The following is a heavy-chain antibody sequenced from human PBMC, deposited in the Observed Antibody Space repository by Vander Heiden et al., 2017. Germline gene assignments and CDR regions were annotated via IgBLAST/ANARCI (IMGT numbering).Heavy chain of an antibody. CDR3: AKDSTGSGSYFYYFDY. Sequence: VQLLVSGGGLVQPGGSLRLSCAASGFTFSSYAMSWVRQAPGKGLEWVSAISGSGGSTYYADSVKGRFTISRDNSKNTLYLQMNSLRAEDTAVYYCAKDSTGSGSYFYYFDYWGQGTLVTVSS. CDR1: GFTFSSYA. J-gene: IGHJ4*02. CDR2: ISGSGGST. D-gene: IGHD3-10*01. V-gene: IGHV3-23*01.